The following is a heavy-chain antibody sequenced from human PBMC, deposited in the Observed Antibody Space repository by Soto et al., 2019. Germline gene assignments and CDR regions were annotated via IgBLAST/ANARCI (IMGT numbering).Heavy chain of an antibody. CDR1: GGSISSSSYY. Sequence: SETLSLTCTVSGGSISSSSYYWGWIRQPPGKGLEWIGSIYYSGSTYYNPSLKSRVTISVDTSKNQFSLKLSSVTAADTAVYYCGSSWYNGGWFAPWGQGTPVTVSS. V-gene: IGHV4-39*01. CDR2: IYYSGST. CDR3: GSSWYNGGWFAP. J-gene: IGHJ5*02. D-gene: IGHD6-13*01.